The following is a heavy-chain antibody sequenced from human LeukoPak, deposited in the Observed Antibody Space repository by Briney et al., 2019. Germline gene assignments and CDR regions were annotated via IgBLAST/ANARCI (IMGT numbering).Heavy chain of an antibody. CDR2: MNPNSGNT. J-gene: IGHJ4*02. Sequence: ASVKVSCKASGYTFTSYDINWVRQATGQGLEWMGWMNPNSGNTGYAQKFQGRVTMTRNTSISTAYMELSSLRSEDTAVYYCARGPGEMATIWLIGYWGQGTLATVSS. D-gene: IGHD5-24*01. CDR3: ARGPGEMATIWLIGY. CDR1: GYTFTSYD. V-gene: IGHV1-8*01.